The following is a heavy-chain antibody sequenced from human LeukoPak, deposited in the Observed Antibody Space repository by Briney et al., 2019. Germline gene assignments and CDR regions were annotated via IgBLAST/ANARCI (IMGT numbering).Heavy chain of an antibody. CDR3: VRGRYSSGWFKDKNWFDP. D-gene: IGHD6-19*01. J-gene: IGHJ5*02. Sequence: SETLSLTCAVSGVAISRGGYAWNWIRQPPGKGLEWIAYIYHSGTTYYNPSLKSRATISVDTSKNQFSLKLSSVTAADTSVYYCVRGRYSSGWFKDKNWFDPWGQGIPVTVSS. CDR2: IYHSGTT. V-gene: IGHV4-30-4*07. CDR1: GVAISRGGYA.